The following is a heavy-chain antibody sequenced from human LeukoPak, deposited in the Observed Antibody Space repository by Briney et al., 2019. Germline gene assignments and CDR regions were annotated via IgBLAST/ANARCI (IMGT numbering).Heavy chain of an antibody. Sequence: GGSLRLSCAASGFTFSNHWMHWVRQVPGKGLVWVSRIDGGGSSTSYADSVKGRFSIFRDNAKSTLYLQMNSLRVDDTAVYYCAREDYGDYVDAFDIWGQGTMVTVSS. CDR3: AREDYGDYVDAFDI. J-gene: IGHJ3*02. V-gene: IGHV3-74*01. D-gene: IGHD4-17*01. CDR1: GFTFSNHW. CDR2: IDGGGSST.